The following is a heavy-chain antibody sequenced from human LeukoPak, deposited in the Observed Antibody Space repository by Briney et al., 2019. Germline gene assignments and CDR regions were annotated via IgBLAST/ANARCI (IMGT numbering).Heavy chain of an antibody. CDR2: ISGSGDGT. D-gene: IGHD6-13*01. J-gene: IGHJ4*02. V-gene: IGHV3-23*01. CDR1: GFAFRRYY. CDR3: VKDEPGKSWYN. Sequence: GGSLRLSCAASGFAFRRYYMSRIRQAPGRELEWVSSISGSGDGTFYADSVKGRFTVSRDNSYNTLYLQMNSLRAEDTAIYYCVKDEPGKSWYNWGQGTLVTVSS.